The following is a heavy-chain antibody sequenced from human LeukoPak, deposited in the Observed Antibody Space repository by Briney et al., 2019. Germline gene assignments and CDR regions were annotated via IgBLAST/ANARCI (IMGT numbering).Heavy chain of an antibody. CDR1: GGSISSYY. D-gene: IGHD3-22*01. Sequence: SETLSLTCTVSGGSISSYYWSWIRQPPGKGLGWIGYIYYSGSTNYNPSLKSRVTISVDTSQNQFSLKLSSVTAADTAMYYCARHLYESRGQTSFDYWGQGTLVTVSS. J-gene: IGHJ4*02. CDR2: IYYSGST. V-gene: IGHV4-59*08. CDR3: ARHLYESRGQTSFDY.